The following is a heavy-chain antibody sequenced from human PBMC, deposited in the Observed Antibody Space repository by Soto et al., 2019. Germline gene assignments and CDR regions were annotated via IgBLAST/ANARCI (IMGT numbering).Heavy chain of an antibody. J-gene: IGHJ5*02. CDR3: AHRRPDRGYSYGLGGNWFDP. D-gene: IGHD5-18*01. CDR1: GFSLSTSGVG. V-gene: IGHV2-5*02. Sequence: SGPTLVNPTQTLTLTCTFSGFSLSTSGVGVGWIRQPPGKALEWLALIYWDDDKRYSPSLKSRLTITKDTSKNQVVLTMTNVDPVDTATYYCAHRRPDRGYSYGLGGNWFDPWGQGTQVTVSS. CDR2: IYWDDDK.